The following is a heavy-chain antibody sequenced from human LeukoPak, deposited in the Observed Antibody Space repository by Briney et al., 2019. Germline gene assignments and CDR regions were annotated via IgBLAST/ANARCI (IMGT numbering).Heavy chain of an antibody. CDR1: GFTFDDYA. CDR2: ISWNSGSI. CDR3: AKDFTIFGVVPSYFDY. J-gene: IGHJ4*02. D-gene: IGHD3-3*01. V-gene: IGHV3-9*01. Sequence: PGRSLRLSCAAPGFTFDDYAMHWVRQAPGKGLEWVSGISWNSGSIGYADSVKGRFTISRDNAKNSLYLQMNSLRAEDTALYYCAKDFTIFGVVPSYFDYWGQGTLVTVSS.